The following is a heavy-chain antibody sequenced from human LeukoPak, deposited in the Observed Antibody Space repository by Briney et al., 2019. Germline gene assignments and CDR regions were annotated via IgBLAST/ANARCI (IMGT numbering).Heavy chain of an antibody. V-gene: IGHV3-7*01. CDR2: IKTDGSEK. J-gene: IGHJ4*02. CDR3: ATNSGYRFDY. CDR1: GFTFSSYW. Sequence: GGSLRLSCAASGFTFSSYWMSWVRQAPGKGLEWVANIKTDGSEKYYVDCVRGRFTISRDNAENSLYLQMNSLRAEDTAVYYCATNSGYRFDYWGQGSLVSVSS. D-gene: IGHD3-22*01.